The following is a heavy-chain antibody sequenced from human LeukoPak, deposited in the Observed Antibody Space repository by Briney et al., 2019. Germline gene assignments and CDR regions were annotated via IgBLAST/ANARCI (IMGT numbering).Heavy chain of an antibody. CDR1: GFTFSSYA. CDR2: ISYDGSNK. V-gene: IGHV3-30-3*01. CDR3: ARVTTVSTYYYYYYGMDV. J-gene: IGHJ6*02. Sequence: GRSLRLSCAASGFTFSSYAMHWVRQAPGKGLEWVAVISYDGSNKYYADSVKGRFTISRDNSKNTLYLQMNSLRAEDTAVYYCARVTTVSTYYYYYYGMDVWGQGTTVTVSS. D-gene: IGHD4-4*01.